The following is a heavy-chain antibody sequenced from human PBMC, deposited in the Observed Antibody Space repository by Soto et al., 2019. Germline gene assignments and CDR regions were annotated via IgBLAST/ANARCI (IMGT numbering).Heavy chain of an antibody. CDR1: GYNFTGYW. V-gene: IGHV5-10-1*01. J-gene: IGHJ3*02. CDR3: ASMGYDYDSSGYYPDAFDI. Sequence: GESLRISCKGAGYNFTGYWISWVRQMPGKGLEWMGRIYPRDSYTNYSPSFQGHVTISADKSISTAYLQWSSLKASDTAMYYCASMGYDYDSSGYYPDAFDIWGQGTMVTVSS. D-gene: IGHD3-22*01. CDR2: IYPRDSYT.